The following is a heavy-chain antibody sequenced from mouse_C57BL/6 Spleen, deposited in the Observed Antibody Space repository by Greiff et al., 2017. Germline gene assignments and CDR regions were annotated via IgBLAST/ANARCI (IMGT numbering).Heavy chain of an antibody. D-gene: IGHD2-2*01. Sequence: QVQLQQPGTELVKPGASVKLSCKASGYTFTSYWMHWVKQRPGQGLEWIGNINPSNGGTNYNEKFKSKATLTVDKSSRTAYMQLSSLTSEDSAVYDYSRARGYEGGIDVWGTGTTVTVSS. CDR3: SRARGYEGGIDV. V-gene: IGHV1-53*01. CDR1: GYTFTSYW. CDR2: INPSNGGT. J-gene: IGHJ1*03.